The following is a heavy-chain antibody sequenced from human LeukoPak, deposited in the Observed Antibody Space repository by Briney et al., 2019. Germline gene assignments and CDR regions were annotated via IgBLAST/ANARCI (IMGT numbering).Heavy chain of an antibody. V-gene: IGHV4-39*01. J-gene: IGHJ6*02. Sequence: SETLSLTCTVSGGSISSSSYYWGWIRQPPGKGLEWIGSIYYSGSTYYNPPLKSRVTISVDTSKNQFSLKLSSVTAADTAVYYCARHNYGSGSYNYYYYYGMDVWGQGTTVTVSS. D-gene: IGHD3-10*01. CDR3: ARHNYGSGSYNYYYYYGMDV. CDR2: IYYSGST. CDR1: GGSISSSSYY.